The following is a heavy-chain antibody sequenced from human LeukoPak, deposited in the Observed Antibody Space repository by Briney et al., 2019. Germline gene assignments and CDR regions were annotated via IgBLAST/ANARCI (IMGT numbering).Heavy chain of an antibody. CDR2: VDPEDGET. Sequence: ASVKVSCKVSGYTFTDYYMHWVQQAPGKGLEWMGLVDPEDGETIYAEKFQGRVTITADTSTDTAYMELSSLRPEDTAVYYCATPGPSRGLGYCSRTSCYNVWGKGTTVTVSS. V-gene: IGHV1-69-2*01. CDR1: GYTFTDYY. J-gene: IGHJ6*04. D-gene: IGHD2-2*02. CDR3: ATPGPSRGLGYCSRTSCYNV.